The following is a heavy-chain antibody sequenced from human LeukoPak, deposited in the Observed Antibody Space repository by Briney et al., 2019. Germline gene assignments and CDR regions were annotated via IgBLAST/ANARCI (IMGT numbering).Heavy chain of an antibody. J-gene: IGHJ6*03. V-gene: IGHV3-20*04. D-gene: IGHD5-18*01. CDR1: GFTFDDYG. CDR3: ARERIQLWLYYYYYMDV. Sequence: GGSLRLSCAASGFTFDDYGMSWVRQAPGKGLEWVSGINWNGGSTGYADSVKGRFTISRDNAKNSLYLQMNSLRAEDTALYYCARERIQLWLYYYYYMDVWGKGTTVTVSS. CDR2: INWNGGST.